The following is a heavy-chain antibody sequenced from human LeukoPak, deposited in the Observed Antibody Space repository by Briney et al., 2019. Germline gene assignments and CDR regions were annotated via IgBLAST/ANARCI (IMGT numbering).Heavy chain of an antibody. V-gene: IGHV4-4*07. Sequence: SETLSLTCTVSGGAISRWCWSWLRQPAGKGLEWIGRFCTTGSTNYSPSLKSRVTMSVDTSKNQFSLNLISVTAADTAVYYCARGPRLYDFWSGSVTGPNYYMDVWGKGTTVTVSS. CDR1: GGAISRWC. J-gene: IGHJ6*03. CDR2: FCTTGST. CDR3: ARGPRLYDFWSGSVTGPNYYMDV. D-gene: IGHD3-3*01.